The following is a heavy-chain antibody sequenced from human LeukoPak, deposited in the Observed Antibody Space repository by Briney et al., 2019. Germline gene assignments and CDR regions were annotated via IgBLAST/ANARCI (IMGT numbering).Heavy chain of an antibody. Sequence: SETLSLTCAVYGGSFSGYHWSWIRQPPGKGLEWIGEINHSGSTNYNPSLKSRVTISVDTSKNQFSLKLSSVTAADTAVYYCARDRKGTIEYSSSRTAYYYYMDVWGKGTTVTVSS. D-gene: IGHD6-6*01. CDR1: GGSFSGYH. CDR2: INHSGST. J-gene: IGHJ6*03. CDR3: ARDRKGTIEYSSSRTAYYYYMDV. V-gene: IGHV4-34*01.